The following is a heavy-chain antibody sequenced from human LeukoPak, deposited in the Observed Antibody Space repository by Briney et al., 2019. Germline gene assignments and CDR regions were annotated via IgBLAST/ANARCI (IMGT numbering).Heavy chain of an antibody. D-gene: IGHD2-2*01. CDR2: ISYDGSNK. J-gene: IGHJ4*02. CDR3: ARSAGYCSSTSCYYYDY. V-gene: IGHV3-30*04. CDR1: GFTFSSYA. Sequence: GGSLRLSCAASGFTFSSYAMHWVRQAPGKGLEWVAVISYDGSNKYYADSVEGRFTISRDNSKDTLYLQVNSLRAEDTAVYYCARSAGYCSSTSCYYYDYWGQGTLVTVSS.